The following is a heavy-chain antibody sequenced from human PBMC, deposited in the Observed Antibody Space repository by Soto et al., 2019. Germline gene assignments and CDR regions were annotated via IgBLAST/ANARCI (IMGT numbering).Heavy chain of an antibody. V-gene: IGHV3-21*01. J-gene: IGHJ6*02. Sequence: EVQLVESGGGLVKPGGSLRLSCAASGFTFSSYSMNWVRQAPGKGLEWVSSISSSSSYIYYADSVKGRFTISRDNAKNSLYLQMNSLRAEDTAVYYCARDQVRYSSGRPYYYYGMDVWGQGTTVTVSS. CDR1: GFTFSSYS. CDR3: ARDQVRYSSGRPYYYYGMDV. CDR2: ISSSSSYI. D-gene: IGHD6-19*01.